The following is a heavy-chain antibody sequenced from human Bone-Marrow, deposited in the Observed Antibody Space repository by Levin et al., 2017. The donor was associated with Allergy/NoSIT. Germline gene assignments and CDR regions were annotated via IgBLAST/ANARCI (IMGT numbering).Heavy chain of an antibody. J-gene: IGHJ5*02. V-gene: IGHV3-48*03. CDR1: GFRFSTYE. CDR2: ISSSGTI. D-gene: IGHD2-2*01. Sequence: GGSLRLSCAASGFRFSTYEMNWIRQAPGKGLEWVSYISSSGTIYYADSVKGRFTVSRDNAKNSLYLQMNSLRAEDTAVYYGAGGLMCTSCFPWFDHWGQGTLVIVSP. CDR3: AGGLMCTSCFPWFDH.